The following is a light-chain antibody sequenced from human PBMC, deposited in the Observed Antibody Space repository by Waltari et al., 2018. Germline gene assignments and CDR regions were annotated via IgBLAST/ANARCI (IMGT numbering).Light chain of an antibody. CDR2: DVS. CDR1: GMDVGTHNY. J-gene: IGLJ2*01. CDR3: SSYTSSSTVV. Sequence: SAPTQPAPVSGSRGQSITVSCTGTGMDVGTHNYVSWYQHHQGKAPKLMIYDVSNRPSGVSNRFSGSKSGNTASLTISGLQAEDEADYYCSSYTSSSTVVFGGGTKLTVL. V-gene: IGLV2-14*03.